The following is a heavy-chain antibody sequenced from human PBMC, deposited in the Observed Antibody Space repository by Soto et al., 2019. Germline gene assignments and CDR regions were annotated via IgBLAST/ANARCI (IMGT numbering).Heavy chain of an antibody. V-gene: IGHV4-30-2*01. J-gene: IGHJ4*02. CDR3: ARGGGYDSFDY. CDR1: GASIADGGYS. D-gene: IGHD5-12*01. CDR2: INHLETT. Sequence: QLQLHESGSGLVRPSQTLSLTCTVSGASIADGGYSWSWIRQPPGKGLEWIGYINHLETTFYNPSCESRLTLSIDRTKNQFSLKLNSMTAADGAVYFCARGGGYDSFDYWGQGILVTVSS.